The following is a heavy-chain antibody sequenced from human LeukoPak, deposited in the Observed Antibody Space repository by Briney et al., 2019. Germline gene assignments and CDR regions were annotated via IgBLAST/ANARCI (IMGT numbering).Heavy chain of an antibody. CDR2: FSSGGSA. V-gene: IGHV4-39*07. J-gene: IGHJ4*02. D-gene: IGHD1-7*01. CDR1: GRSISSSSYY. Sequence: SWETLSLTCIVPGRSISSSSYYWAWIRQSPGKGLEWIGSFSSGGSAYYNPSLTSRVSISKDTSDNQFSLRLYSVTAADTAVYYCARKQTGTMYDVWGQGTQVTVSS. CDR3: ARKQTGTMYDV.